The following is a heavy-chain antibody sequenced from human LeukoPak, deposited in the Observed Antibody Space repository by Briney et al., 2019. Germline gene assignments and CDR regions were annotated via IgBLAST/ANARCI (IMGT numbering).Heavy chain of an antibody. D-gene: IGHD3-16*01. Sequence: GGSLRLSCADSGFTFSSYWMSWVRQAPGKGLEWVANIKQDGSEKYSVDSVKGRFTISRDNAKNSLYMQMNSLRAEDTAVYYCARVMSASVWRSYGSYYYYYYMDIWGKGTTVTVSS. CDR3: ARVMSASVWRSYGSYYYYYYMDI. V-gene: IGHV3-7*01. CDR2: IKQDGSEK. CDR1: GFTFSSYW. J-gene: IGHJ6*03.